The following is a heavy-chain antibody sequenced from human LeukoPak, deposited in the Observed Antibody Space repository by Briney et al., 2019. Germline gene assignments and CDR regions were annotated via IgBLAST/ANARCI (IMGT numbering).Heavy chain of an antibody. D-gene: IGHD1-7*01. CDR2: INTNTGNP. CDR3: GRNYEGYGLSIDI. J-gene: IGHJ3*02. CDR1: GYTFTIYA. V-gene: IGHV7-4-1*02. Sequence: ASVKLSCKASGYTFTIYALNWVRQAPGQGLEWTGWINTNTGNPTYAQGFTGRFFFSMDTSVSTAYLQISSLNTEDTAVYYCGRNYEGYGLSIDIWGEGTMLSVSS.